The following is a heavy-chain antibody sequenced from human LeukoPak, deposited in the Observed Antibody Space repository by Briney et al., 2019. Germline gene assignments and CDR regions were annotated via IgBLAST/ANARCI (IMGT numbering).Heavy chain of an antibody. D-gene: IGHD2/OR15-2a*01. CDR2: IRSGGSNK. CDR1: GFTFRPYR. J-gene: IGHJ5*02. V-gene: IGHV3-74*01. Sequence: GGSLRDSCADPGFTFRPYRLDWVRQAPRKRLGWVSRIRSGGSNKAYADSVKGRFTISRDNEKNALYLQMSSLRAEDTAVYFCARADCSSSTCYLRSSWFDPWGQGTLVSVSS. CDR3: ARADCSSSTCYLRSSWFDP.